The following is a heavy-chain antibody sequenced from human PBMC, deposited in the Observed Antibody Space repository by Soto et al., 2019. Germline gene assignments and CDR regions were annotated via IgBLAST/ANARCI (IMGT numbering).Heavy chain of an antibody. V-gene: IGHV3-33*01. J-gene: IGHJ4*02. CDR2: IWYDGSNK. D-gene: IGHD2-15*01. Sequence: QVQLVESGGGVVQPGRSLRLSCAASGFTFSSYGMHWVRQAPGKGLEWVEGIWYDGSNKYYADSVKGRFTISRDNSTNTLYLQMNSLRAEDTAVYYCARGMVVAATRGYFDYWGQGTLVTVSS. CDR3: ARGMVVAATRGYFDY. CDR1: GFTFSSYG.